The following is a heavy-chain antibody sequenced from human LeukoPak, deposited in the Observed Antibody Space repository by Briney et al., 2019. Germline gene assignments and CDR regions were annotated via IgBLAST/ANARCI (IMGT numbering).Heavy chain of an antibody. CDR2: IGKKNDVT. CDR1: GFTFSEYD. J-gene: IGHJ4*02. V-gene: IGHV3-23*01. Sequence: GGSLRLSRAASGFTFSEYDMSWVRQAPGKGLEWVSSIGKKNDVTYYADSVKGRFTISRDNSENTLSLQMNSLRVEDTAVYSCARHWDFWGQGTLVTVSS. D-gene: IGHD1-1*01. CDR3: ARHWDF.